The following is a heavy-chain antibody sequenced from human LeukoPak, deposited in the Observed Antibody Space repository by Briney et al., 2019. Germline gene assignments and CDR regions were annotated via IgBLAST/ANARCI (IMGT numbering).Heavy chain of an antibody. CDR2: IYTSGST. D-gene: IGHD3-22*01. J-gene: IGHJ4*02. Sequence: SETLSLTCTVSGGSISSYHWSWIRQPAGKGLEWIGRIYTSGSTNYNPSLKSRVTMSVDTSKNQFSLKLSSVTAADTAVYYCASRPDIYYYDSSGYSYFDYWGQGTLVTVSS. CDR1: GGSISSYH. CDR3: ASRPDIYYYDSSGYSYFDY. V-gene: IGHV4-4*07.